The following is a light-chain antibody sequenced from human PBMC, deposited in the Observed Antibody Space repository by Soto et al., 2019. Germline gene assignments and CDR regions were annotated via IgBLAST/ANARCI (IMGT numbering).Light chain of an antibody. V-gene: IGLV3-1*01. CDR1: KLGDKY. CDR3: QAWDSSTYV. CDR2: QDN. Sequence: SYELTQPSSVSVSPGQTASITCSGEKLGDKYACWYQQKPGQSPVLVIYQDNKRPSGIPERFSGSNSGNTATLTISGTQTMDEADYYWQAWDSSTYVFGTGTKLTVL. J-gene: IGLJ1*01.